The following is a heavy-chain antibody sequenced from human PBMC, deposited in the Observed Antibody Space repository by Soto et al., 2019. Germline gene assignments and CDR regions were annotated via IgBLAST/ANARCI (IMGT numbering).Heavy chain of an antibody. CDR2: IYYSGAT. J-gene: IGHJ4*02. CDR1: GDSMATGGHY. D-gene: IGHD7-27*01. V-gene: IGHV4-31*02. Sequence: QVHLQESGPGLVRPSETLSLSCSVSGDSMATGGHYYNWIRHLPGKGLEWIGYIYYSGATHYSPSLRPRATISIDTSKTQFCLRLISVTAADTALYFCARDKDLEPTVWGYWGQGIQVTVSS. CDR3: ARDKDLEPTVWGY.